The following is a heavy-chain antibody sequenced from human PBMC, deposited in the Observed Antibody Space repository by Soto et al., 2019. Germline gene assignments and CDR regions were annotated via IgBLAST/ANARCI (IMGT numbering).Heavy chain of an antibody. Sequence: GGSLRLSCAASGFTFSSYAMHWVRQAPGKGLEWVAVISYDGSNKYYADSVKGRFTISRDNSKNTLYLQMNSLRAEDTAVYYCARDCGGACYSFDYWGQGTLVTVSS. CDR1: GFTFSSYA. J-gene: IGHJ4*02. D-gene: IGHD2-21*02. CDR3: ARDCGGACYSFDY. CDR2: ISYDGSNK. V-gene: IGHV3-30-3*01.